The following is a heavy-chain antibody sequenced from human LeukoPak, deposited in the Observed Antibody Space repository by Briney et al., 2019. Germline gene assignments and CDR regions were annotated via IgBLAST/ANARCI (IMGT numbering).Heavy chain of an antibody. D-gene: IGHD2-21*01. CDR1: GHSISDGSY. Sequence: PSETLSLTCNVSGHSISDGSYWGWIRQSPEKGLEWIGEVSPGGYTTYNPSLRSRVIISEDTSENQLSLNVTSVTAADTALYYCARIRCGRGQARCYNHWAQGSLVTVSS. V-gene: IGHV4-38-2*02. CDR3: ARIRCGRGQARCYNH. J-gene: IGHJ5*02. CDR2: VSPGGYT.